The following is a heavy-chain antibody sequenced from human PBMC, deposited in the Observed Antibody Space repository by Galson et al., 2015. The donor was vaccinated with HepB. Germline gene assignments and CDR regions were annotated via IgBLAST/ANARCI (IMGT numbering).Heavy chain of an antibody. CDR2: ILYDGNYQ. Sequence: SLRLSCAASGFSFSNHAIHWVRQAPANGLEWVAVILYDGNYQYYADSVKGRFTVSKDNSKNTISLQLNSLRSEDTAVYYCAKEKRWSKYCSGSYHFDGIDAWGPGTTVAVSS. D-gene: IGHD6-25*01. CDR3: AKEKRWSKYCSGSYHFDGIDA. J-gene: IGHJ6*02. CDR1: GFSFSNHA. V-gene: IGHV3-30*18.